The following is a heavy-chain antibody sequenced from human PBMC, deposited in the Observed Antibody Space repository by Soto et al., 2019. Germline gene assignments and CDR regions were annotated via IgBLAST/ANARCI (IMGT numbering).Heavy chain of an antibody. D-gene: IGHD2-21*02. CDR2: IYYSGST. CDR1: GGSISSYY. V-gene: IGHV4-59*01. Sequence: SETLSLTCTVSGGSISSYYWSWIRQPPGKGLEWIGYIYYSGSTNYNPSLKSRVTISVDTSKNQFSLKLSSVTAADTAVYYCARSHGGNFDAFDIWGQGTMVTASS. CDR3: ARSHGGNFDAFDI. J-gene: IGHJ3*02.